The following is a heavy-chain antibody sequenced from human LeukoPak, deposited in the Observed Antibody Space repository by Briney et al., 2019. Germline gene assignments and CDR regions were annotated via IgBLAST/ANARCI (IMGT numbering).Heavy chain of an antibody. D-gene: IGHD6-6*01. CDR2: IKSKTDGGTT. J-gene: IGHJ4*02. Sequence: GGSLRLSCAASGFTFSNAWMSWVRQAPGKGLEWVGRIKSKTDGGTTDYAAPVKGRFTISRDDSKNTLYLQMNSLKTEDTAVYYCARDPADGAEYSSSVLDYWGQETLVTVSS. CDR3: ARDPADGAEYSSSVLDY. CDR1: GFTFSNAW. V-gene: IGHV3-15*01.